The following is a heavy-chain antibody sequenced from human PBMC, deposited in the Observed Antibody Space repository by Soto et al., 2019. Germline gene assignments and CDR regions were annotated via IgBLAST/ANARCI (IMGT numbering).Heavy chain of an antibody. D-gene: IGHD6-13*01. Sequence: GGSLRLSCAASGFTFSSYWMSWVRQAPGKGLEWVANIKQDGSEKYYVDSVKGRFTISSDNAKNSLYLQMNSLRAEDTAVYYCARVRSLRYSSTWYVASIHFDYWGQGTLVTVCS. CDR2: IKQDGSEK. CDR1: GFTFSSYW. CDR3: ARVRSLRYSSTWYVASIHFDY. J-gene: IGHJ4*02. V-gene: IGHV3-7*01.